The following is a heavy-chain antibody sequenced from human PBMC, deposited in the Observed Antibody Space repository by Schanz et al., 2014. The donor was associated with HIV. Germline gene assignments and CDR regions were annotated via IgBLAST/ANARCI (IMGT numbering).Heavy chain of an antibody. V-gene: IGHV4-34*02. D-gene: IGHD2-2*01. CDR2: INHNGDT. J-gene: IGHJ5*02. CDR1: GSFGGTW. Sequence: QVQLQQWGAGLLKPSETLSLTCAVYGSFGGTWWNWLRQPPGKGLEWIGDINHNGDTRYNASLKSRVTISLDSPKRQFSLRLTSVTAADTSVYYCARGGFCNSTTCYNWFDPWGQGNLVIVSS. CDR3: ARGGFCNSTTCYNWFDP.